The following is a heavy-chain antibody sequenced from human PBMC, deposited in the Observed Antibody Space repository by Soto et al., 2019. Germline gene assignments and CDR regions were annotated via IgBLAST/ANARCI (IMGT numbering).Heavy chain of an antibody. CDR2: VNPNSGNT. Sequence: ASVKVSCKASGYTFSSNDINWVRQATGQGLEWMGWVNPNSGNTGYAQKFQGRVTMTRDTSTTTAYMELSSLRSEDTAVYYCARVTRTWYFDLWGRGTQVTVSS. J-gene: IGHJ2*01. CDR3: ARVTRTWYFDL. CDR1: GYTFSSND. V-gene: IGHV1-8*01.